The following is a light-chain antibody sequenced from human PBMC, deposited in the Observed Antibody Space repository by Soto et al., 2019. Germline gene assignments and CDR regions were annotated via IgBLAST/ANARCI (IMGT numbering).Light chain of an antibody. CDR3: QQYDNRPPFT. CDR2: DAS. J-gene: IGKJ3*01. CDR1: QDISNY. V-gene: IGKV1-33*01. Sequence: DIQMTQSPSSLSASVGDRVTITCQASQDISNYLNWYQQKPGKAPKLLIYDASNLEKGVPSRFSGTGSGTDFTSTISSLQPEDIATYYCQQYDNRPPFTFGPGTKVDIK.